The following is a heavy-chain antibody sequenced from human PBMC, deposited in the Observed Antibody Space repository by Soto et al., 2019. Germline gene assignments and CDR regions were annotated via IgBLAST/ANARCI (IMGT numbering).Heavy chain of an antibody. CDR2: ISGGSGST. Sequence: EVQLLESGGGWVQPGGSLRLSCAASGFTFTNYAMSWVRQAPGKGLEWVSTISGGSGSTYYADPVKGRFTISRDNSKNPVYLQMNSLRAEDTAVYFCAKDRLRRGADYWGQGTLVTVS. CDR1: GFTFTNYA. D-gene: IGHD4-17*01. V-gene: IGHV3-23*01. CDR3: AKDRLRRGADY. J-gene: IGHJ4*02.